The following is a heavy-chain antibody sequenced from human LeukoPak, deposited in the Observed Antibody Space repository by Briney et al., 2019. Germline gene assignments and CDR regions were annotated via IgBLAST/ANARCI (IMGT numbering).Heavy chain of an antibody. D-gene: IGHD6-19*01. V-gene: IGHV1-24*01. CDR3: ATAEQWLVHNY. CDR2: FDPEDGET. CDR1: GYTFTGYY. Sequence: ASVKVSCKASGYTFTGYYMHWVRQAPGQGLEWMGGFDPEDGETIYAQKFQGRVTMTEDTSTDTAYMELSSLRSEDTAVYYCATAEQWLVHNYWGQGTLVTVSS. J-gene: IGHJ4*02.